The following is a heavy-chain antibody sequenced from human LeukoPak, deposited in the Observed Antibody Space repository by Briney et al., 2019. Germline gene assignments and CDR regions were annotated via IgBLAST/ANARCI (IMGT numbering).Heavy chain of an antibody. Sequence: SQTLSLTCAISGDSVFSVSASWNWIRQSPSRGLEWLGRTYYRSKWYSDYAAAVKSRININPDTSKNEFFLQLNSVTPEDTAVYFCARERTLSGLPWDFVWGQGTVVTVSS. CDR1: GDSVFSVSAS. CDR2: TYYRSKWYS. CDR3: ARERTLSGLPWDFV. D-gene: IGHD1-26*01. J-gene: IGHJ3*01. V-gene: IGHV6-1*01.